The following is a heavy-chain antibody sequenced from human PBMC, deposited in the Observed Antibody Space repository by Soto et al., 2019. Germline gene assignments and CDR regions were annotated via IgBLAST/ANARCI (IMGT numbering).Heavy chain of an antibody. CDR2: IKSKTDGGTT. CDR1: GFTFSNAW. V-gene: IGHV3-15*01. CDR3: TTGRSITMVRGVAPLDY. D-gene: IGHD3-10*01. Sequence: GGSLRLSCAASGFTFSNAWMSWVRQAPGKGLEWVGRIKSKTDGGTTDYAAPVKGRFTISRDDSKNTLYLQMNSLKTEDTAVYYCTTGRSITMVRGVAPLDYWGQGTLVTVS. J-gene: IGHJ4*02.